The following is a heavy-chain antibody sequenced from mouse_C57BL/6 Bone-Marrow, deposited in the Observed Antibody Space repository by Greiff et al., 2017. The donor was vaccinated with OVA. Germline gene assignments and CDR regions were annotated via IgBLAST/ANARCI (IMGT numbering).Heavy chain of an antibody. V-gene: IGHV1-81*01. CDR3: AREGRWPWYFDV. Sequence: VQLQESGAELARPGASVKLSCKASGYTFTSYGISWVKQRTGQGLEWIGEIYPRSGNTYYNEKFKGKATLTADKSSSTAYMELRSLTSEDSAVYFCAREGRWPWYFDVWGTGTTVTVSS. J-gene: IGHJ1*03. D-gene: IGHD2-3*01. CDR1: GYTFTSYG. CDR2: IYPRSGNT.